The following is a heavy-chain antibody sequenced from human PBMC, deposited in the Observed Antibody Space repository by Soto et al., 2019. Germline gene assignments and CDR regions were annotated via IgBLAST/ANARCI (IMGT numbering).Heavy chain of an antibody. CDR2: ISAYSGNK. D-gene: IGHD2-2*02. CDR3: ARGGDCSSTSCYTPNYYSGLGL. J-gene: IGHJ6*02. V-gene: IGHV1-18*01. CDR1: GYNFVTYG. Sequence: VQLMQSGVEVKKPGASVKVSCQASGYNFVTYGITWVRQAPGQGLEWLGWISAYSGNKNYAQTFQGRLTMTTDKSTSTADIELRSLRSDDTAVYFCARGGDCSSTSCYTPNYYSGLGLWGQGTKVIVSS.